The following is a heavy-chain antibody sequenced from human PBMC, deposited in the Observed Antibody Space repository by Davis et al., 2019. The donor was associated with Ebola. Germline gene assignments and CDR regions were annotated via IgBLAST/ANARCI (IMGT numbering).Heavy chain of an antibody. CDR3: AKDRRRFLEGLGFDP. Sequence: GESLKISCAASGFTFSSYAMHWVRQAPGKGLEWVAVISYDGSNKYYADSVKGRFTISRDNSKNTLYLQMNSLRAEDTAVYYCAKDRRRFLEGLGFDPWGQGTLVTVSS. J-gene: IGHJ5*02. V-gene: IGHV3-30*04. CDR1: GFTFSSYA. CDR2: ISYDGSNK. D-gene: IGHD3-3*01.